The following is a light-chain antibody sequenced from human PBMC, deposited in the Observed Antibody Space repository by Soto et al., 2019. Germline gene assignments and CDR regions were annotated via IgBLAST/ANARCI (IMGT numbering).Light chain of an antibody. Sequence: QSVLTQSPSASASLGASVKITCTLSSGHSSYAIAWHQQQPEKGPRYLMKIKSDGSHIKGDGIPDRFSGSSSGAERYLTISSLQSEDEADYYCQTWGTAIFYVFGTGTQLTVL. CDR2: IKSDGSH. CDR3: QTWGTAIFYV. CDR1: SGHSSYA. J-gene: IGLJ1*01. V-gene: IGLV4-69*01.